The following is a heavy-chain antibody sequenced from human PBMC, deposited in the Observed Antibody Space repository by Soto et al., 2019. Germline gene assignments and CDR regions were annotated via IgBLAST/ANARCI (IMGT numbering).Heavy chain of an antibody. CDR3: AKSRRSSGWYGDYFDY. CDR2: ISGSGGST. Sequence: HPGGSLRLSCAASGFTFSSYAMSWVRQAPGKGLEWVSAISGSGGSTYYADSVKGRFTISRDNSKNTLYLQVNSLRAEDTAVYYCAKSRRSSGWYGDYFDYWGQGTLVTVSS. V-gene: IGHV3-23*01. D-gene: IGHD6-19*01. J-gene: IGHJ4*02. CDR1: GFTFSSYA.